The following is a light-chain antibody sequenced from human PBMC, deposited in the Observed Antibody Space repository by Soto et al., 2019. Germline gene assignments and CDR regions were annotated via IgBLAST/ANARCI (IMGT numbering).Light chain of an antibody. J-gene: IGKJ1*01. Sequence: EIVMTQSQATLSVSPGERATLSCRASQSVSSNLAWYQQKPGQAPRILIYGASTRATGIPARFSGSGSGTEFTLTISRLQSEDFAVYYCQQYNNWPPLTFGQGTKVEIK. CDR3: QQYNNWPPLT. CDR2: GAS. CDR1: QSVSSN. V-gene: IGKV3-15*01.